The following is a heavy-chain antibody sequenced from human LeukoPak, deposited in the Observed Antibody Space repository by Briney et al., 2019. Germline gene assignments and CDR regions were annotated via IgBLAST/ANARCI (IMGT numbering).Heavy chain of an antibody. Sequence: GGSLRLSCAASGFTFSGYTMNWVRQAPGKGLEWVSHIRDGGDVIYYADSVKGRFTVSRDNAKNSLYLQTNSLRDEDTAAYYCARDLFRRFFDNLGQGTLVTVSS. D-gene: IGHD3-10*01. CDR2: IRDGGDVI. J-gene: IGHJ4*02. V-gene: IGHV3-48*02. CDR3: ARDLFRRFFDN. CDR1: GFTFSGYT.